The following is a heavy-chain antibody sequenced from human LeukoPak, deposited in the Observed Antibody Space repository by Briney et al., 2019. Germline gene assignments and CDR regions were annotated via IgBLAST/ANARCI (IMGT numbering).Heavy chain of an antibody. V-gene: IGHV3-23*01. CDR2: ISGSGGST. CDR3: AKDLKSIYYDSSGYA. Sequence: PGGSLRLSCAASGFTSSSYAMSWVRQAPGKGLEWVSAISGSGGSTYYADSVKGRFTISRDISKNTLYLQMNSLRAEDTAVYYCAKDLKSIYYDSSGYAWGQGTLVTVSS. J-gene: IGHJ4*02. CDR1: GFTSSSYA. D-gene: IGHD3-22*01.